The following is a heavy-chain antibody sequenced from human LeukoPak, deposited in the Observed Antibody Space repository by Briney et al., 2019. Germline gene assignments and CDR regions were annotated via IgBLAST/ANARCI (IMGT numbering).Heavy chain of an antibody. CDR1: GGSISSSNW. CDR2: IYHSGST. Sequence: KASETLSLTCAVSGGSISSSNWWSWVRQPPGKGLEWIGEIYHSGSTNYNPSLKSRVTISVDKSKNQFSLKLSSVTAADTAVYYCAREELDLITMVRGVYDHWGQGTLVTVSS. J-gene: IGHJ4*02. V-gene: IGHV4-4*02. CDR3: AREELDLITMVRGVYDH. D-gene: IGHD3-10*01.